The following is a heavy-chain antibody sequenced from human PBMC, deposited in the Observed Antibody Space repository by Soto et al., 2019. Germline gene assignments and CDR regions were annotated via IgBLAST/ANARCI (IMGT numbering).Heavy chain of an antibody. D-gene: IGHD3-10*01. Sequence: PGESLKISCKGSGYSFTSYWISWVRQMPGKGLEWMGRIDPSDSYTNYSPSFQGHVTISADKSISTAYLQWSSLKASDTAMYYCARLPITMVRGVTGTNRYGMDVWGQGTTVTVSS. J-gene: IGHJ6*02. CDR2: IDPSDSYT. CDR1: GYSFTSYW. V-gene: IGHV5-10-1*01. CDR3: ARLPITMVRGVTGTNRYGMDV.